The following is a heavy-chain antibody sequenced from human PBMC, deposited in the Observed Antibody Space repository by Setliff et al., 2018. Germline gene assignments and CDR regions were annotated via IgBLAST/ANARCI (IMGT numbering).Heavy chain of an antibody. Sequence: ASVKVSCKASGYTFTSYAMNWVRQAPGQGLEWMGWVSVYNGKTKYAQKFQGRVTMTTDTSTRTAYMEVTSLRSDDTAVYYCATEKFPGDWGDYWGQGTLVTVSS. V-gene: IGHV1-18*01. D-gene: IGHD2-21*01. J-gene: IGHJ4*02. CDR3: ATEKFPGDWGDY. CDR1: GYTFTSYA. CDR2: VSVYNGKT.